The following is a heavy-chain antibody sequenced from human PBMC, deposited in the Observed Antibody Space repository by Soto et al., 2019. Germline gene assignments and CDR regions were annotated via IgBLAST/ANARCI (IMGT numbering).Heavy chain of an antibody. Sequence: GESMKISYKGSGYKFSSYWIAWVRQMPGKGLEWMGIIYPDDSNTRYSPSFQGQVTISADKSISTAYLQWNSLKASDTAMYYCARRRQDIGEDDDAFDIWGQGTTVTV. V-gene: IGHV5-51*01. CDR1: GYKFSSYW. J-gene: IGHJ3*02. D-gene: IGHD5-12*01. CDR3: ARRRQDIGEDDDAFDI. CDR2: IYPDDSNT.